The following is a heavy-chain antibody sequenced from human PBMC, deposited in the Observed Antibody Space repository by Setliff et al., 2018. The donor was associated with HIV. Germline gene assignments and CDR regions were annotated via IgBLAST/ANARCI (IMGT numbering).Heavy chain of an antibody. J-gene: IGHJ6*04. CDR2: MNPNSGVS. D-gene: IGHD3-10*01. CDR3: ARGKGVGGVIITGGLDV. V-gene: IGHV1-8*01. Sequence: GASVKVSGKASATFTNVDSHRLRRATGQGLEWMGWMNPNSGVSGYGQKFQGRVTMTRDTSISTAYMELSSLTSEDTAVYYCARGKGVGGVIITGGLDVWGTGTTVTVSS. CDR1: ATFTNVD.